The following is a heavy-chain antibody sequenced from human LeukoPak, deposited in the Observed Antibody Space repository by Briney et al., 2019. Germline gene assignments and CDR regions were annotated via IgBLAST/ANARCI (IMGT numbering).Heavy chain of an antibody. CDR2: IDAGGGDT. CDR1: GFTFTSYA. J-gene: IGHJ6*02. Sequence: GASLRLSCAASGFTFTSYAMTWVRQAPGKGLEWVSSIDAGGGDTYHSDSVKGRFTISRDNSMNTLYLQMNSLRADDTAVYYCGRPTKYWLVRGNGVDVWGQGTTVTVSS. V-gene: IGHV3-23*01. D-gene: IGHD6-19*01. CDR3: GRPTKYWLVRGNGVDV.